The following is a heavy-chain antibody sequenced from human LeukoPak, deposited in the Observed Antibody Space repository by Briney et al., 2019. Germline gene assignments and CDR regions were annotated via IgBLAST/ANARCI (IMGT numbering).Heavy chain of an antibody. CDR3: ARIQPTYYYDSSGYYHYFDY. D-gene: IGHD3-22*01. J-gene: IGHJ4*02. CDR2: IKQDGSEK. Sequence: GGSLRLSCAASGFTFSSYWMSWVRQAPGKGLEWVANIKQDGSEKYYVDSVKGRFTISRDNAKNSLYLQMNSLRAEDTAVYYCARIQPTYYYDSSGYYHYFDYWGQGTLVTVSS. CDR1: GFTFSSYW. V-gene: IGHV3-7*01.